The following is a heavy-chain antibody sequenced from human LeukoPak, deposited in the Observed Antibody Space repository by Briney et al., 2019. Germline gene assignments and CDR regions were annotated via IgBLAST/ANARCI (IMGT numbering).Heavy chain of an antibody. J-gene: IGHJ6*02. CDR2: ISSSSSYI. CDR1: GFTFSSDS. V-gene: IGHV3-21*01. CDR3: AGTDALYYYGMDV. Sequence: GGSLRLSCAASGFTFSSDSMNWVRQAPGKGLEWVSSISSSSSYIYYADSVKGRFTISRDNAKNSLYLQMNSLRAEDTAVYYCAGTDALYYYGMDVWGQGTTVTVSS.